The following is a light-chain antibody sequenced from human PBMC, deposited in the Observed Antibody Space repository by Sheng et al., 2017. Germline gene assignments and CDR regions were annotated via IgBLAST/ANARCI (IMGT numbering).Light chain of an antibody. CDR1: QSVSRD. V-gene: IGKV3-15*01. CDR2: GAS. Sequence: EIVLTQSPATLSVSPGERATLSCRASQSVSRDLAWYQQRPAQAPRLLIYGASTRATGVPARFSGSGSGTEFTLTISILQSEDFAVYYCQQYNNWPPYTFGQGTKLEI. J-gene: IGKJ2*01. CDR3: QQYNNWPPYT.